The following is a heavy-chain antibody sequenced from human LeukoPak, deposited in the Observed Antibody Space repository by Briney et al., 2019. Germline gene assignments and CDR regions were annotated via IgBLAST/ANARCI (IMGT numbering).Heavy chain of an antibody. J-gene: IGHJ3*02. CDR1: GFTFSSYS. CDR2: ISSSSSYI. Sequence: GGSLRLSCAASGFTFSSYSMNWVRQAPGKGLEWVSSISSSSSYIYYADSVKGRFTISRDNAKNSLYLQMNSLRAEDTAVYYCANLGGERKWKWLPQKGGAFDIWGQGTMVTVSS. CDR3: ANLGGERKWKWLPQKGGAFDI. V-gene: IGHV3-21*04. D-gene: IGHD3-22*01.